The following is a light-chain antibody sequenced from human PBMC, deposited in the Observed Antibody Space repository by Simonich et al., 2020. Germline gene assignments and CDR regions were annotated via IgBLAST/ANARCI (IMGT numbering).Light chain of an antibody. J-gene: IGKJ3*01. CDR1: QVISRY. CDR2: AAS. V-gene: IGKV1-8*01. Sequence: AIRMTQSPSSLSASTGDRVTITCRASQVISRYLAWYQQKPGKAPKLLIYAASTLQSGVPSRFSGSGSGTDFTLTISCLQSEDFATYYCQQYYSYPSTFGPGTKVDIK. CDR3: QQYYSYPST.